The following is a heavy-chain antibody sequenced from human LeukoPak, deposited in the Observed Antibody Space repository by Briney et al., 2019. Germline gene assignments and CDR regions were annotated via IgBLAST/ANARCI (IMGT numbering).Heavy chain of an antibody. CDR1: GSSFKNYW. Sequence: GGSLRLSCEGSGSSFKNYWMHWVRQAPGKGLVWVSRINTDGSSTNYADSVKGRFTISRDNAKSTLYLQMNSLRAEDTAVYYCATPYYYMDVWGKGTTVTVSS. J-gene: IGHJ6*03. CDR3: ATPYYYMDV. V-gene: IGHV3-74*01. CDR2: INTDGSST.